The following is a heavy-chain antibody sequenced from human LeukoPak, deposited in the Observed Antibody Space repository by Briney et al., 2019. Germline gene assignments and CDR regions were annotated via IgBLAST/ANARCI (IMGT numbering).Heavy chain of an antibody. V-gene: IGHV1-69*05. CDR3: ARIAPTVTRTVPSYYYSYIDV. D-gene: IGHD4-11*01. CDR1: GGTFTSYA. Sequence: GASVTVSCKGSGGTFTSYAISWVRQAPGQGLDGMGGIIPIFGTANYPHNLQGTVTITTDESPSTAFSEVSSLPPEDTALYYFARIAPTVTRTVPSYYYSYIDVWAKETTVTVSS. CDR2: IIPIFGTA. J-gene: IGHJ6*03.